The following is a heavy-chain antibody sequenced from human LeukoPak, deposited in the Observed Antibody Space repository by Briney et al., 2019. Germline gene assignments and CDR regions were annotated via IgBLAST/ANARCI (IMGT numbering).Heavy chain of an antibody. Sequence: SETLSLACTVSGYSISSGYYWGWIRQPPGKRLEWIGSIYHSGSTYYNPSLKSRVTISVDTSKNQFSLKLSSVTAADTAVYYCARDGGSSSYDYWGQGTLVTVSS. V-gene: IGHV4-38-2*02. CDR3: ARDGGSSSYDY. CDR1: GYSISSGYY. CDR2: IYHSGST. D-gene: IGHD6-6*01. J-gene: IGHJ4*02.